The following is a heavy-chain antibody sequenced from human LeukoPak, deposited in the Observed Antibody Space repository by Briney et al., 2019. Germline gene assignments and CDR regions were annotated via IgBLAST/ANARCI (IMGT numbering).Heavy chain of an antibody. D-gene: IGHD1-1*01. Sequence: ASVKVSCKASGYTFTSYYMHWVRQAPGQGLEWMGIINPSGGSTSYAQKFQGRVTMTRDTSTSSVYMELSSLRSEDTAVYYCARVRYPRIPFDYWGQGTLVTVSS. V-gene: IGHV1-46*01. J-gene: IGHJ4*02. CDR2: INPSGGST. CDR1: GYTFTSYY. CDR3: ARVRYPRIPFDY.